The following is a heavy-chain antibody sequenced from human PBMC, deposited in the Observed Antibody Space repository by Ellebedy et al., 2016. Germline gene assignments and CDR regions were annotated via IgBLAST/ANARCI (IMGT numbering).Heavy chain of an antibody. Sequence: GGSLRLSXAASGFTFSSYAMSWVRQAPGKGLEWVSAISGSGGSTYYADSVKGRFTISRDNSKNTLYLQMNSLRAEDTAVYYCAKARGNSSGWVGYYFDYWGQGTLVTVSS. CDR1: GFTFSSYA. D-gene: IGHD6-19*01. V-gene: IGHV3-23*01. J-gene: IGHJ4*02. CDR3: AKARGNSSGWVGYYFDY. CDR2: ISGSGGST.